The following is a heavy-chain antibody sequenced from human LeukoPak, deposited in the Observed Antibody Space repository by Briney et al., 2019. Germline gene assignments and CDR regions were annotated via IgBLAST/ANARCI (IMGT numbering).Heavy chain of an antibody. CDR2: LSATVSDGGA. CDR3: AKNRGKGAVSGTGEIDY. D-gene: IGHD6-19*01. V-gene: IGHV3-23*01. CDR1: AFTFSNYA. J-gene: IGHJ4*02. Sequence: GGSLRLSCAASAFTFSNYAMSWVRQAPGKGLEWVSTLSATVSDGGAYYADSVKGLFTISRDNSKNTLHLQMNSLRDEDTAMYYCAKNRGKGAVSGTGEIDYWGQGTLVTVSS.